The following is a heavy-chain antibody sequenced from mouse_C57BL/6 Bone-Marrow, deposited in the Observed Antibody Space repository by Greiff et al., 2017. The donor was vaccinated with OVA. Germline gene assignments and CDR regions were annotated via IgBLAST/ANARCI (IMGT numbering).Heavy chain of an antibody. Sequence: QVTLKVCGAELVRPGASVTLSCKASGYTFTDYEMHWVKQTPVHGLEWIGAIDPETGGTAYNQKFKGKAILTADKSSSTAYMELRSLTSEDSAVYYCTRRTVYYFDYWGQGTTLTVSS. D-gene: IGHD4-1*01. V-gene: IGHV1-15*01. CDR3: TRRTVYYFDY. CDR2: IDPETGGT. J-gene: IGHJ2*01. CDR1: GYTFTDYE.